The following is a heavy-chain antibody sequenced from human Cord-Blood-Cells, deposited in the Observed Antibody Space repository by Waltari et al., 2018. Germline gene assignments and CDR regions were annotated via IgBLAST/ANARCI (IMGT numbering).Heavy chain of an antibody. J-gene: IGHJ4*02. Sequence: QLQLQESGPGLVKPSETLSLTCTVSGGSISSISYYWGWIRQPPGKGLEWIGSIYYSGSTYYNPSLKSRVTISVDTSKNQFSLKLSSVTAADTAVYYCARVAGYYFDYWGQGTLVTVSS. CDR3: ARVAGYYFDY. CDR1: GGSISSISYY. CDR2: IYYSGST. D-gene: IGHD6-19*01. V-gene: IGHV4-39*01.